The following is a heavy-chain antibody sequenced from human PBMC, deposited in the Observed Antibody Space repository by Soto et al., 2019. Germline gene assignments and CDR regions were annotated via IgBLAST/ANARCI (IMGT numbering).Heavy chain of an antibody. V-gene: IGHV2-5*02. Sequence: QITLKESGPTLVKPTQPLTLTCTFSAFSLSTGGVGVGWIRQPPGKALEWLALIYWDDDKRYSPSLRSRLTITKDTSNNQVVLTMTNMDPVDTATYYCIQSRCGGDCLQSYASYYYYGMDVWGQGTTVTVSS. J-gene: IGHJ6*02. CDR2: IYWDDDK. CDR3: IQSRCGGDCLQSYASYYYYGMDV. CDR1: AFSLSTGGVG. D-gene: IGHD2-21*02.